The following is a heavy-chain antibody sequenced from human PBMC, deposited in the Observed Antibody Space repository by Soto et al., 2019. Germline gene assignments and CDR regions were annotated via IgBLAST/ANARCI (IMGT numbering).Heavy chain of an antibody. V-gene: IGHV3-30*04. CDR1: GFTFSNHA. CDR2: ISFDGRNK. Sequence: GGSLRLSCVASGFTFSNHAMHWVRQAPGKGLEWVAVISFDGRNKYSADSVKGRFTISRETSKNTLYLQMNSLRAEDTAVYYCARCHFEYSSSYLEDWGEGTLVSVSS. CDR3: ARCHFEYSSSYLED. J-gene: IGHJ4*02. D-gene: IGHD6-6*01.